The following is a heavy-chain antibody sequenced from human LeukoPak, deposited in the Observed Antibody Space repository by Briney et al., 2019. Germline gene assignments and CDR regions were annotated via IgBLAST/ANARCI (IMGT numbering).Heavy chain of an antibody. CDR2: IKQDGRDK. CDR1: GLTVSSYW. J-gene: IGHJ5*02. V-gene: IGHV3-7*03. CDR3: ARVDGHAHWFDP. Sequence: PGGSLRLSCAVSGLTVSSYWMSWARQAPGPGLEWVANIKQDGRDKYYVDSVKGRFTISRDNAKNSLYLQMNSLRAEDTAAYYCARVDGHAHWFDPWGQGTLVTVSS.